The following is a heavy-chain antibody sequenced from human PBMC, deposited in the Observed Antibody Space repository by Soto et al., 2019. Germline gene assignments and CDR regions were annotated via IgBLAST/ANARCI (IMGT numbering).Heavy chain of an antibody. CDR3: ARGAITVLRGVDY. CDR1: GFTFNTYA. V-gene: IGHV3-30*04. D-gene: IGHD3-10*01. J-gene: IGHJ4*02. CDR2: VSSDGSNK. Sequence: QVHLEESGGGVVHPGRSLRLSCAASGFTFNTYAVHWVRQAPGKGLEWVAVVSSDGSNKYYSDSVKGRFSISRDNSNNTLSLQMNSLRTEDTAVYCCARGAITVLRGVDYWGRGTLVTVSS.